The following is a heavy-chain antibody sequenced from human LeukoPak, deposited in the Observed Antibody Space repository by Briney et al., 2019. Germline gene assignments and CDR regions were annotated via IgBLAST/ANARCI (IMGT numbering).Heavy chain of an antibody. J-gene: IGHJ4*02. CDR2: ISWNSGTI. D-gene: IGHD6-13*01. CDR1: GFTFDDYA. CDR3: AKDNGLVPSSSLFDY. V-gene: IGHV3-9*01. Sequence: GGSLRLSCAASGFTFDDYAMHWVRQAPGKGLEWVSGISWNSGTIAYADSVKGRFTISRDNAKNSLYLQMNSLRAEDTALYYCAKDNGLVPSSSLFDYWGQGTLVTVSS.